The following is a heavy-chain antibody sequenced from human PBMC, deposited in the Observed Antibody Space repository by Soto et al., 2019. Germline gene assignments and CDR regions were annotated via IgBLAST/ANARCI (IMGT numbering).Heavy chain of an antibody. V-gene: IGHV1-2*02. Sequence: ASVKVSCTASGYTFTGYYMHWVRQAPGQGLEWMGWINPNSGGTNYAQKFQGRVTMTRDTSISTAYMELSRLRSDDTAVYYCARVRLYCSSTSCYYSNNWFDPWGQGTLVTVSS. D-gene: IGHD2-2*01. J-gene: IGHJ5*02. CDR2: INPNSGGT. CDR1: GYTFTGYY. CDR3: ARVRLYCSSTSCYYSNNWFDP.